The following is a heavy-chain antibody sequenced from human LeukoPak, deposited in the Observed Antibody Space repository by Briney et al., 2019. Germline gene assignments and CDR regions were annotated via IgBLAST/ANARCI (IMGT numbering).Heavy chain of an antibody. CDR2: INHSGST. CDR1: GGSISSYY. D-gene: IGHD3-3*01. Sequence: PSETLSLTCTVSGGSISSYYWSWIRQPPGKGLEWIGEINHSGSTNYNPSLKSRVTISVDTSKNQFSLKLSSVTAADTAVYYCARGPKRFLEWLFGYYYGMDVWGQGTTVTVSS. J-gene: IGHJ6*02. V-gene: IGHV4-34*01. CDR3: ARGPKRFLEWLFGYYYGMDV.